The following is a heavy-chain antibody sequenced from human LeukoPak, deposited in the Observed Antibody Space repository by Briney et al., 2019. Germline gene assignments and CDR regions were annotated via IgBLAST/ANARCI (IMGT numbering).Heavy chain of an antibody. CDR2: IKQDGSEK. J-gene: IGHJ1*01. CDR3: ASSKCSSTSCRPQYFQH. V-gene: IGHV3-7*01. D-gene: IGHD2-2*01. Sequence: GESLKISCAASGFTFSSYWMSWVRQAPGKGLEWVANIKQDGSEKYYVDSVKGRFTISRDNAKNSLYLQMNSLRAEDTAVYYCASSKCSSTSCRPQYFQHWGQGTLVTVSS. CDR1: GFTFSSYW.